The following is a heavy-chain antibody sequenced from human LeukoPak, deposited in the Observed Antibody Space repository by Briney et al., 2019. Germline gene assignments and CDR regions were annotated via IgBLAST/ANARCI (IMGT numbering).Heavy chain of an antibody. J-gene: IGHJ4*02. V-gene: IGHV4-59*08. Sequence: SETLSLTCTVSGGSISSYYWSWIRQPPGKGLEWIGYIYYSRSTNYNPSLKSRVTISVDTSKNQFSLKLSSVTAADTAVYYCARSTHDYGDSPWDYWGQGTLVTVSS. D-gene: IGHD4-17*01. CDR2: IYYSRST. CDR1: GGSISSYY. CDR3: ARSTHDYGDSPWDY.